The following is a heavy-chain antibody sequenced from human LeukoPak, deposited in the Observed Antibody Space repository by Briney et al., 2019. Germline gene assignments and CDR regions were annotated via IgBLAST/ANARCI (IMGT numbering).Heavy chain of an antibody. J-gene: IGHJ4*02. Sequence: GGSLSLSGAASGFPFSSYAMNWVRQAQGKGLEWFSSISSTSSNIYYADSVKGRFTISRDNAKNSLYLQMNSLRAEDTAVYYCATEFLGAVAETGDFWGQGTLVTVSS. CDR2: ISSTSSNI. D-gene: IGHD6-19*01. CDR3: ATEFLGAVAETGDF. CDR1: GFPFSSYA. V-gene: IGHV3-21*01.